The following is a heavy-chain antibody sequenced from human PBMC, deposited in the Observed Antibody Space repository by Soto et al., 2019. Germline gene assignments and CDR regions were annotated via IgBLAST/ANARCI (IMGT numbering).Heavy chain of an antibody. V-gene: IGHV1-24*01. CDR3: ATFATTDDAFDI. J-gene: IGHJ3*02. CDR2: FDPEDGET. D-gene: IGHD4-17*01. Sequence: QVQLVQSGAEVKKPGASVKVSCKVSGYTLTELSMHWLRQAPGKGLEWMGGFDPEDGETIYAQKFQGRVTMTEETSTDTAYMELSSLRSQDTAVYYCATFATTDDAFDIWGQGTMVTVSS. CDR1: GYTLTELS.